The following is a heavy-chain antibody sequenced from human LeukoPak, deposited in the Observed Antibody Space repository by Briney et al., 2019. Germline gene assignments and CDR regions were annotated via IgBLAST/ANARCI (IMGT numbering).Heavy chain of an antibody. D-gene: IGHD3-16*01. CDR2: MNPNSGNT. CDR1: GYTFTSYD. CDR3: ARPMTYYDYIWGSPTHDAFDI. V-gene: IGHV1-8*01. Sequence: GASVRVSCKASGYTFTSYDINWVRQATGQGLEWMGWMNPNSGNTGYAQKLQGRVTMTRNTSISTAYMELSSLRSEDTAVYYCARPMTYYDYIWGSPTHDAFDIWGQGTMVTVSS. J-gene: IGHJ3*02.